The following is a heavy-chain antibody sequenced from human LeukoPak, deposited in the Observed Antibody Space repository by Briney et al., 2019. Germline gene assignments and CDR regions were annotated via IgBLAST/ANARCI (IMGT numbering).Heavy chain of an antibody. CDR2: IKQDGSEK. D-gene: IGHD3-3*01. J-gene: IGHJ4*02. V-gene: IGHV3-7*01. CDR1: GFTFSGFA. Sequence: GGSLRLSCAASGFTFSGFAMSWVRQAPGKGLEWVANIKQDGSEKYYVDSVEGRFTISRDNAKNSLYLQMNSLRAEDTAVYYCARRYYDFWSGPADYWGQGTLVTVSS. CDR3: ARRYYDFWSGPADY.